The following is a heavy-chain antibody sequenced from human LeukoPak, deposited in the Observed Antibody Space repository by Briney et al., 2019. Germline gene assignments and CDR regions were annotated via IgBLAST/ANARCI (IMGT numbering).Heavy chain of an antibody. Sequence: AGGSLRLSCAASGFTFSDYGIHWVRLAPGKGLEWVGVTSSDGSNKFYADSVKGRFTVSRDNSKNTLYLQMNSLRAEDTAVYYCARDNDPDYSSSPGWFDLWGQGTLVTVSS. CDR3: ARDNDPDYSSSPGWFDL. D-gene: IGHD3-22*01. V-gene: IGHV3-30*06. J-gene: IGHJ5*02. CDR2: TSSDGSNK. CDR1: GFTFSDYG.